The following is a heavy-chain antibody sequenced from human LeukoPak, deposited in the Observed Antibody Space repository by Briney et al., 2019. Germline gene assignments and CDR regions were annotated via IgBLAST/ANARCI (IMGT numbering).Heavy chain of an antibody. D-gene: IGHD3-9*01. CDR3: AKAGFDGADV. CDR1: GFTFSSYG. J-gene: IGHJ6*02. V-gene: IGHV3-30*18. Sequence: GGSLRLSCAASGFTFSSYGMHWVRQAPGKGLEWVAVISYDGSNKYYADSVKGRFTISRDSSKNTLYLQMSSLRAEDTAVYYCAKAGFDGADVWGQGTTVTVSS. CDR2: ISYDGSNK.